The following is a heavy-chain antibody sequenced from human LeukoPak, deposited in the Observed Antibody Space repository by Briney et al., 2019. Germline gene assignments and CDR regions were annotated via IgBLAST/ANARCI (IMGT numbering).Heavy chain of an antibody. D-gene: IGHD3-10*01. Sequence: RGESLKISCKGSGYSFTSYSISWVGQMPGKGLDWMGRIDPSDSYTNYSPSFQGHVTISADKSISTACLQWSSLKASDTAMYYCASIGSGSYYKGPDYYGMDVWGKGTTVTVSS. CDR3: ASIGSGSYYKGPDYYGMDV. V-gene: IGHV5-10-1*01. CDR2: IDPSDSYT. J-gene: IGHJ6*04. CDR1: GYSFTSYS.